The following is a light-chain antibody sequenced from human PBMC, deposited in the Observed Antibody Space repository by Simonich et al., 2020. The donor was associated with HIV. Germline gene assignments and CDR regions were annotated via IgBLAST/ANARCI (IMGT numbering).Light chain of an antibody. J-gene: IGKJ1*01. CDR1: QSVSIRY. CDR3: QQYGSSPT. V-gene: IGKV3-20*01. CDR2: STS. Sequence: EIVLTQSPGTLSLSPGERATLSCRASQSVSIRYFAWYQQKPGQAPRLLIYSTSSRATGIPDRFSGSGSGTDCTLTISRLEPEDFAVYYCQQYGSSPTFGQGTKVEIK.